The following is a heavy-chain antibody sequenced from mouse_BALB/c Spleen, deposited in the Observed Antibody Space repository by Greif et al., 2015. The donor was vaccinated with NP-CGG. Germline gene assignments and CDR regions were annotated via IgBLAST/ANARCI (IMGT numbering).Heavy chain of an antibody. D-gene: IGHD2-4*01. V-gene: IGHV2-9*02. Sequence: VKLQESGPGLVAPSQSLSITCTVSGFSLTSYGVHWVRQPPGKGLEWLGVIWAGGSTNYNSALMSRLSISKDNSKSQVFLKMNSLPTDDTAMYYCARESYDYSFAYWGQGTLVTVSA. CDR1: GFSLTSYG. CDR3: ARESYDYSFAY. CDR2: IWAGGST. J-gene: IGHJ3*01.